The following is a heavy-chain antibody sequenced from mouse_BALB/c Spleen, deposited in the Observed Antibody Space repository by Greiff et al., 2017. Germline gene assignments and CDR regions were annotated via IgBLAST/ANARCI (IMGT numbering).Heavy chain of an antibody. CDR3: ARGGNCADY. CDR1: GFTFSSYA. V-gene: IGHV5-6-5*01. Sequence: EVQRVESGGGLVKPGGSLKLSCAASGFTFSSYAMSWVRQTPEKRLEWVASISSGGSTYYPDSVKGRFTISRDNARNILYLQMSSLRSEDTAMYYCARGGNCADYWGQGTTLTVSS. J-gene: IGHJ2*01. D-gene: IGHD4-1*01. CDR2: ISSGGST.